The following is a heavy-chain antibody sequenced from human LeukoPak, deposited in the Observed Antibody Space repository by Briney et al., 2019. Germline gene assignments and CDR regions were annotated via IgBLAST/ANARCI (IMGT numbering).Heavy chain of an antibody. V-gene: IGHV4-39*07. J-gene: IGHJ6*02. Sequence: PSETLSLTCTVSGGSISSSSYYWGWIRQPPGKGLEWIGEINHSGSTNYNPSLKSRVTISVDTSKNQFSLKLSSVTAADTAVYYCARVMDYGSGSYKRIYYGMDVWGQGTTVTVSS. CDR3: ARVMDYGSGSYKRIYYGMDV. CDR1: GGSISSSSYY. CDR2: INHSGST. D-gene: IGHD3-10*01.